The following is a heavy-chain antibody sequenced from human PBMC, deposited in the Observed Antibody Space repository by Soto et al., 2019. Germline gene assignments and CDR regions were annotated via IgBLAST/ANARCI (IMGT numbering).Heavy chain of an antibody. D-gene: IGHD5-12*01. CDR3: ARDHRGLVQRYGMDV. Sequence: NPSETLSLTCTVSGGSISSGDYYWSWIRQPPGKGLEWIGYIYYSGSTYYNPSLKSRVTISVDTSKNQFSLKLSSVTAADTAVYYCARDHRGLVQRYGMDVWGQGTTVTVSS. CDR2: IYYSGST. CDR1: GGSISSGDYY. V-gene: IGHV4-30-4*01. J-gene: IGHJ6*02.